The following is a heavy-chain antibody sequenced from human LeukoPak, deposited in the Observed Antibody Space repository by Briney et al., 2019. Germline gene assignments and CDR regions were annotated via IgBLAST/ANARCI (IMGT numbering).Heavy chain of an antibody. J-gene: IGHJ6*02. CDR3: ARDSPSSGYYYYYGMDV. CDR2: INHSGST. V-gene: IGHV4-34*01. Sequence: SETLSLTCAVYGGSFSGYYWSWIRQPPGKGLEWIGEINHSGSTNYNPSLKSRVTISVDTSKNQFSLKLSSVTAADTAVYYCARDSPSSGYYYYYGMDVWGQGTTVTVSS. CDR1: GGSFSGYY. D-gene: IGHD3-22*01.